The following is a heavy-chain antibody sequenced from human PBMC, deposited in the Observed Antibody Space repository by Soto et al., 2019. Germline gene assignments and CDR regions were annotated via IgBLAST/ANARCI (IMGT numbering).Heavy chain of an antibody. CDR1: GFTFSSYW. CDR2: IKQDGSEK. D-gene: IGHD6-13*01. CDR3: ARAPPDSSWYAYFDY. Sequence: GGSLRLSCAASGFTFSSYWMSWVRQAPGKGLEWVANIKQDGSEKYYVDSVKGRFTISRDNAKNSLYLQMNSLRAEDTAVYYCARAPPDSSWYAYFDYWDQGTLVTVSS. V-gene: IGHV3-7*05. J-gene: IGHJ4*02.